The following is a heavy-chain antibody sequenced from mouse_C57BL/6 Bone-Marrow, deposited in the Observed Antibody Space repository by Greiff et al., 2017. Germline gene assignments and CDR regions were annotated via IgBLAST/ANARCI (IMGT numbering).Heavy chain of an antibody. CDR2: IDPSDSET. D-gene: IGHD1-1*01. Sequence: QVQLQQPGAELVKPGASVKLSCKASGYTFTSYWMHWVKQRPIQGLEWIGNIDPSDSETHYNQKFKDKATLTVDKSSSTAYMQLSSLTSEDSAVYYCARLYYGSSYCYWYFDVWGTGTTVTVSS. CDR3: ARLYYGSSYCYWYFDV. J-gene: IGHJ1*03. CDR1: GYTFTSYW. V-gene: IGHV1-52*01.